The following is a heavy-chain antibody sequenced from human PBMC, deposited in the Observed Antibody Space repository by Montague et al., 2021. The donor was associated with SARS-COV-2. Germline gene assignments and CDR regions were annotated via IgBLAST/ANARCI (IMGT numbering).Heavy chain of an antibody. D-gene: IGHD3-3*01. CDR1: GGSISGSSYY. CDR3: ARGVPLGYDFWSGYPEIGDFDY. J-gene: IGHJ4*02. CDR2: IYYSGST. Sequence: SETLSLTCTVSGGSISGSSYYWGWIRQPPGKGLEWIGSIYYSGSTYYNPSLKSRVTISVDTSKNQFSLKLSSVTAADTAVYYCARGVPLGYDFWSGYPEIGDFDYWGQGTLVTVSS. V-gene: IGHV4-39*01.